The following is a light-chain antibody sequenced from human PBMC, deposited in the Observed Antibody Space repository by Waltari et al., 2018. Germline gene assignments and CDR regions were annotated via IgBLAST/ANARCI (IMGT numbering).Light chain of an antibody. CDR1: GSNIGAGHD. J-gene: IGLJ3*02. CDR3: QSYDTSLSVV. CDR2: GST. V-gene: IGLV1-40*01. Sequence: QSVLTQPPSVSGAPGQRVTISCTGRGSNIGAGHDVHWYQQLPRAAPKLPIYGSTSRPLGVPDRFFGSTSGTSASLAITGLQAEDEADYYCQSYDTSLSVVFGGGTKLTVL.